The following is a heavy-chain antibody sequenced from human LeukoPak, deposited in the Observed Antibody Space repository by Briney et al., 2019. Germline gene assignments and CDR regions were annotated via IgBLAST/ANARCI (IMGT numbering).Heavy chain of an antibody. Sequence: WASVKVSCKASGYTFTSYYMHWVRQAPGQGLEWMGIINPSGGSTSYAQKFQGRVTMTRDTSTSTVYMELSSLRSGDTAVYYCARKEPAPYFDYWGQGTLVTVSS. J-gene: IGHJ4*02. CDR2: INPSGGST. CDR3: ARKEPAPYFDY. V-gene: IGHV1-46*01. CDR1: GYTFTSYY. D-gene: IGHD1-26*01.